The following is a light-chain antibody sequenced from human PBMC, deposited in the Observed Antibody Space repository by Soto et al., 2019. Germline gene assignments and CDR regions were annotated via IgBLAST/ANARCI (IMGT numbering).Light chain of an antibody. J-gene: IGLJ2*01. CDR1: SSDVGDFNY. V-gene: IGLV2-14*03. CDR3: SSYSSSTTHVV. Sequence: QSALTQPASVSGSPGRSVTISCTGTSSDVGDFNYVSWYQHLPGRAPKLIIYDVTNRPSGISYRFSASKSGRTASLTISGLQAEDEAYYYCSSYSSSTTHVVFSGGTKLTVL. CDR2: DVT.